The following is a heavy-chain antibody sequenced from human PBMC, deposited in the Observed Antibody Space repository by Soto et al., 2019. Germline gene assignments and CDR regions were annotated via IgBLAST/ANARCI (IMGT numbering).Heavy chain of an antibody. D-gene: IGHD6-6*01. J-gene: IGHJ3*02. CDR2: ISYDGSNK. CDR3: AKDVSSSADAFDI. Sequence: QVQLVESGGGVVQPGRSLRLSCAASGFTFSSYGMHWVRQAPGKGLEWVAVISYDGSNKYYADSVKGRFTISRDNSKNTLYLQMNSLRAEDTAVYYCAKDVSSSADAFDIWGQGTMVTVSS. CDR1: GFTFSSYG. V-gene: IGHV3-30*18.